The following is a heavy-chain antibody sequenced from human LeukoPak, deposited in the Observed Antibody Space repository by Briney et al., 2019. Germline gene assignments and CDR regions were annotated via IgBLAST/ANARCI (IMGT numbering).Heavy chain of an antibody. CDR1: GYTFTGYY. J-gene: IGHJ4*02. CDR2: INPNSGGT. D-gene: IGHD5-18*01. Sequence: GASVKVSCKASGYTFTGYYMHWVRQAPGQGLEWMGWINPNSGGTSYAQKFQGRDTMTRDTSTSTVYMELSSLRSEDTAVYYCARERGAEGGYSYGDGFDYWGQGTLVTVSS. V-gene: IGHV1-2*02. CDR3: ARERGAEGGYSYGDGFDY.